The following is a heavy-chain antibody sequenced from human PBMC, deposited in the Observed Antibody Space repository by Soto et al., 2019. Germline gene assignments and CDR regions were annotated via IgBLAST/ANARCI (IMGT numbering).Heavy chain of an antibody. CDR1: GYTFPSYY. J-gene: IGHJ6*02. V-gene: IGHV1-46*01. Sequence: ASVQVACKASGYTFPSYYMHWVRQDHGQGLEWMGIINPSGGSTSYAQKFQGRVTMTRDTSTSTVYMELSSLRSEDTAVYYCARGFGLGDFWSGYYLGVGYYYGMDVWGQGTTVTVSS. CDR2: INPSGGST. CDR3: ARGFGLGDFWSGYYLGVGYYYGMDV. D-gene: IGHD3-3*01.